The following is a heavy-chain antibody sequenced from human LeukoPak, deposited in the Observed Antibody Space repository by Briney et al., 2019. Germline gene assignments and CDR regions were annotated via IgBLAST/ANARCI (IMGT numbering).Heavy chain of an antibody. CDR2: ISGSGGST. D-gene: IGHD1-26*01. V-gene: IGHV3-23*01. CDR3: AKFHPRGSKECFDY. J-gene: IGHJ4*02. CDR1: GFTVSSTY. Sequence: GGSLRLSCAASGFTVSSTYMSWVRQAPGKGLEWVSAISGSGGSTYYADSVKGRFTISRDNSKNTLYLQMNSLRAEDTAVYYCAKFHPRGSKECFDYWGQGTLVTVSS.